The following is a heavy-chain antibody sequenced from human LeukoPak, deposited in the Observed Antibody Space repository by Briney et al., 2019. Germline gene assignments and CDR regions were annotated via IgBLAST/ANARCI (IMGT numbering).Heavy chain of an antibody. CDR1: GGSMNQYY. D-gene: IGHD5-12*01. CDR3: AREARSGYEGFWSDP. CDR2: IYSTGTT. J-gene: IGHJ5*02. Sequence: PSETLSLTCTVSGGSMNQYYWSWIRQPAGKGLEWIGRIYSTGTTYYKPSLKSRVTMSVDTSHNQSFLKLNSVTAADTAVYYCAREARSGYEGFWSDPWGQGTVVTVSS. V-gene: IGHV4-4*07.